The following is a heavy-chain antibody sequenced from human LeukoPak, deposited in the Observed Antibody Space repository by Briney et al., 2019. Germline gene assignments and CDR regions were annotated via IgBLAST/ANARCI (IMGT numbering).Heavy chain of an antibody. Sequence: PGGSLRLSCAASGFTFSSYAMSWVRQAPGKGLEWVSAISGSGGSTYYADSVKGRFTISRDNSRNTLYLQMNSLRAEDTAVYYCAKDQARGPGDCYSDYWGQGTLVTVSS. CDR3: AKDQARGPGDCYSDY. D-gene: IGHD2-21*02. CDR2: ISGSGGST. J-gene: IGHJ4*02. V-gene: IGHV3-23*01. CDR1: GFTFSSYA.